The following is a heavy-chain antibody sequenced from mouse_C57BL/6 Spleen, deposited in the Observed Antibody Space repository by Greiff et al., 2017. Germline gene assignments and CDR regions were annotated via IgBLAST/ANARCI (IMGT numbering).Heavy chain of an antibody. Sequence: QVHVKQSGAELVKPGASVKISCKASGYAFSSYWMNWVKQRPGKGLEWIGQIYPGDGDTNYNGKFKGKATLTADKSSSTAYMQLSSLTSEDSAVYFCARRVFTTVVANYFDYWGQGTTLTVSS. CDR3: ARRVFTTVVANYFDY. CDR1: GYAFSSYW. CDR2: IYPGDGDT. J-gene: IGHJ2*01. V-gene: IGHV1-80*01. D-gene: IGHD1-1*01.